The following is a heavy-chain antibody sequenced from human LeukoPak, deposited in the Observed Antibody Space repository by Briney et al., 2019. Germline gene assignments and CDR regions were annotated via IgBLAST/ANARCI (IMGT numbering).Heavy chain of an antibody. Sequence: SETLSLTCGVYGGSFSGYYWSWIRQPPGKGLEWIGEINHSGSTNYNASLKSRVTISVDTSRNQFSLKLSSVTAADTGVYYCARTYDYIWGSFRSHSFDSWGQGTLVTVSS. J-gene: IGHJ4*02. CDR1: GGSFSGYY. D-gene: IGHD3-16*02. CDR2: INHSGST. CDR3: ARTYDYIWGSFRSHSFDS. V-gene: IGHV4-34*01.